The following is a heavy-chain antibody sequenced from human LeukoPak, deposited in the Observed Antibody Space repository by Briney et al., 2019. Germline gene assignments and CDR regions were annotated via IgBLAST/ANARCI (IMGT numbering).Heavy chain of an antibody. V-gene: IGHV1-2*02. CDR3: AVSFDSSGYYDFDY. Sequence: GASVKVSCKASGYTFTSYGISWVRQAPGQGLEWMGWINPNSGGTNYAQKFQGRVTMTRDTSISTAYMELNSLRSDDTAVYYCAVSFDSSGYYDFDYWGQGTLVTVSS. J-gene: IGHJ4*02. CDR2: INPNSGGT. CDR1: GYTFTSYG. D-gene: IGHD3-22*01.